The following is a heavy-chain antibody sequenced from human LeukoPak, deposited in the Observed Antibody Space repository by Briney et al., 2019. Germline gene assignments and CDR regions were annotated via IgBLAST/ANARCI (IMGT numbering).Heavy chain of an antibody. Sequence: GESLKISCKGSGYSFTSYWIGWVRQMPGKGLEWMGIIYPGDSDTRYSPSFQGQVTISADKSISTAYLQWSSLKASDTAMYYCARRGRPAAALGWFDPWGQGTLVTVSS. V-gene: IGHV5-51*01. CDR3: ARRGRPAAALGWFDP. CDR2: IYPGDSDT. CDR1: GYSFTSYW. D-gene: IGHD2-2*01. J-gene: IGHJ5*02.